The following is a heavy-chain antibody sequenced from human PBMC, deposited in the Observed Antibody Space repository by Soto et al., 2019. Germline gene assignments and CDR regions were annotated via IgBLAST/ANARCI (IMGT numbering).Heavy chain of an antibody. CDR3: ASRDPGTSVDY. V-gene: IGHV4-4*02. CDR2: IYRTGST. D-gene: IGHD1-7*01. J-gene: IGHJ4*02. Sequence: SETLSLTCAVSGGSFTSNNWWTWVRQPPGQGLEWIGEIYRTGSTNYSPSLKSRVTISLDKSENQFSLKVTSLTAADTAVYYCASRDPGTSVDYWGQGTWVTVSS. CDR1: GGSFTSNNW.